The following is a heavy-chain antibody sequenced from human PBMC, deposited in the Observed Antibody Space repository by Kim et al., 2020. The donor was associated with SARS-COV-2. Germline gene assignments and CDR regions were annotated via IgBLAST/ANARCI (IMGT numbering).Heavy chain of an antibody. CDR1: GGSISSSSYY. V-gene: IGHV4-39*01. CDR3: ARLQGIQLWLGGCDY. J-gene: IGHJ4*02. Sequence: SETLSLTCTVSGGSISSSSYYWGWIRQPPGKGLEWIGGIYYSGSTYYNPSLKSRVTISVDTSKNQFSLKLSSVTAADTAVYYCARLQGIQLWLGGCDYWGQGTLVTVSS. D-gene: IGHD5-18*01. CDR2: IYYSGST.